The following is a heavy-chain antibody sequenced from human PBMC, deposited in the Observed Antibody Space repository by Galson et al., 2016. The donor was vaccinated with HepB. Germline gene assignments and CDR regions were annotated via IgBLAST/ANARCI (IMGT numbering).Heavy chain of an antibody. V-gene: IGHV3-33*06. CDR1: RFTFSNYG. J-gene: IGHJ4*02. Sequence: SLRLSCAASRFTFSNYGMHWVRQAPGKGLEWVAVIWYDGSQKYYADSVKGRFTISRDNSKNTLSLRMNSLRAEDTAVYYCAKGRPDYYGSGSYAPLDYWGQGTLVTVSS. CDR2: IWYDGSQK. D-gene: IGHD3-10*01. CDR3: AKGRPDYYGSGSYAPLDY.